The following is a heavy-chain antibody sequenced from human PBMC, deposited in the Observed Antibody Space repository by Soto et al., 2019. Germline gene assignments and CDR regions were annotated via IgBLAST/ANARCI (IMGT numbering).Heavy chain of an antibody. CDR2: ISSSSDYI. J-gene: IGHJ1*01. V-gene: IGHV3-21*01. CDR1: GFTFSSFS. D-gene: IGHD3-22*01. Sequence: EVQLVESGGGLVKPGGSLRLSCAASGFTFSSFSMNWVRQAPGKGLEWVSSISSSSDYIFYGDSVKGRFTISRDNAENSLYLEMNSLRVEDTAVYYCARDRYHDSRVYFQHWGQGTLVTVSS. CDR3: ARDRYHDSRVYFQH.